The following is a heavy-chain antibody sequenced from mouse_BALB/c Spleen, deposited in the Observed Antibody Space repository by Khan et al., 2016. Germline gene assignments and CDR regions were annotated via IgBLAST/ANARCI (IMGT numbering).Heavy chain of an antibody. D-gene: IGHD2-3*01. Sequence: EVQLQESGPSLVKPSQTLSLTCSVTGDSITSGYWNWIRKFPGNKLEYMGYISYSGSTYYNPSLKSRISITRDTSKNQYYLQLNSVTSEYTATYYCARDYDGYYSLGYWGKGTTLTVSS. V-gene: IGHV3-8*02. J-gene: IGHJ2*01. CDR3: ARDYDGYYSLGY. CDR2: ISYSGST. CDR1: GDSITSGY.